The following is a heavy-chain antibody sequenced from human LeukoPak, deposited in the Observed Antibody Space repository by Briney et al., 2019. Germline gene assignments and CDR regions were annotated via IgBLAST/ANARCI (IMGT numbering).Heavy chain of an antibody. CDR3: ARNHPRGAFDY. V-gene: IGHV3-21*01. CDR1: GFSLSRYS. J-gene: IGHJ4*02. CDR2: ISSNSRYI. D-gene: IGHD3-10*01. Sequence: SGGSLRLSCAASGFSLSRYSMNWVRQAPGKGLEWVSSISSNSRYIYYADSVKGRFTISRDNSKNTLYLQMNSLRAEDTAVYYCARNHPRGAFDYWGQGTLVTVSS.